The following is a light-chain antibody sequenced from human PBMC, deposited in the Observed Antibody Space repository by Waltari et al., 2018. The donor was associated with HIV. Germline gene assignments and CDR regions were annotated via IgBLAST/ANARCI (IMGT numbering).Light chain of an antibody. J-gene: IGLJ2*01. CDR1: KLADKF. CDR3: QAWDADHAV. Sequence: ELTPPPSVSVPSGQTASTPCSGEKLADKFPCWYQKKPGQPPVLLVYQGSRRPSGIPERFSASKSANTATLTVRGAQPLDEAEYFCQAWDADHAVFGGGTTLTVL. CDR2: QGS. V-gene: IGLV3-1*01.